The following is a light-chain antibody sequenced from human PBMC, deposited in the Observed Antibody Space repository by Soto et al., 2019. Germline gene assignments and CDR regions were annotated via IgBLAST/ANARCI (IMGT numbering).Light chain of an antibody. Sequence: DIQMAQSPSTLSASVGDRVIITCRASESISSWLAWYQQKPGKAPKLVIYKASTLQSGVPSRFSGSGSGTEFTLTISSLQPEDFATYYCQQHNSYPRTFGQGTKVEV. CDR1: ESISSW. V-gene: IGKV1-5*03. CDR3: QQHNSYPRT. CDR2: KAS. J-gene: IGKJ1*01.